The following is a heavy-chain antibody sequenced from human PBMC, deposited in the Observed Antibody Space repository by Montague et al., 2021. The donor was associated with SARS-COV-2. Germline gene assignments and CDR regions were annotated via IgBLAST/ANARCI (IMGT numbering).Heavy chain of an antibody. Sequence: SLRLSCAASGFTFSSYEMNWVRQAPGKGLEWVSYISSSGSTIYYADSFNGRFTISRDNAKNSLYLQMNSLRAEDTAVYYCARDGCSGGRCYSSWFDPWGQGTLVTVSS. CDR3: ARDGCSGGRCYSSWFDP. V-gene: IGHV3-48*03. CDR2: ISSSGSTI. D-gene: IGHD2-15*01. CDR1: GFTFSSYE. J-gene: IGHJ5*02.